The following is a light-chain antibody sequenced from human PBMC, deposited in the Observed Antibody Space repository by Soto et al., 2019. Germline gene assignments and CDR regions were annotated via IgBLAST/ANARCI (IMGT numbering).Light chain of an antibody. CDR3: SSYKSSXTLVV. CDR1: SSDVGGYDY. CDR2: DVS. Sequence: QSALTQPASVSGSPGQSVTISCTGTSSDVGGYDYVSWYQQYPSKAPKLMIYDVSNRPSGVSNRFSGSKSGNTASLTISGLQAEDEADYYCSSYKSSXTLVVFGGGTQLT. J-gene: IGLJ7*01. V-gene: IGLV2-14*01.